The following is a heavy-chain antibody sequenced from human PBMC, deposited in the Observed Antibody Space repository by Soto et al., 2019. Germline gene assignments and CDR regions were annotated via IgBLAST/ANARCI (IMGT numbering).Heavy chain of an antibody. CDR3: AIRGEDGYYYYGMDV. J-gene: IGHJ6*02. Sequence: GGSLRLSCAASGFTFSSYAMSWVRQAPGKGLEWVSTISGSGVSTYYADSVKGRFTISRDNSKNTLYLQMNSLRAEDTAVYYCAIRGEDGYYYYGMDVWAQGTTVTVSS. CDR2: ISGSGVST. V-gene: IGHV3-23*01. CDR1: GFTFSSYA. D-gene: IGHD2-15*01.